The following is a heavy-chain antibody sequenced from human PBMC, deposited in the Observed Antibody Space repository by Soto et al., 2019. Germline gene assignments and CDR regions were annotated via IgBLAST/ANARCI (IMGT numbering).Heavy chain of an antibody. CDR1: GFTFSSYA. CDR3: AKDPGITIFRTDAFDI. J-gene: IGHJ3*02. Sequence: EVQLLESGGGLVQPGGSLRLSCAASGFTFSSYAMSWVRQAPGKGLEWVSAISGSGGSTYYADSVKGRFTISRDNSKNTLYLQMNSLRAEDTAVYYCAKDPGITIFRTDAFDIWGQGTMVTVSS. CDR2: ISGSGGST. D-gene: IGHD3-9*01. V-gene: IGHV3-23*01.